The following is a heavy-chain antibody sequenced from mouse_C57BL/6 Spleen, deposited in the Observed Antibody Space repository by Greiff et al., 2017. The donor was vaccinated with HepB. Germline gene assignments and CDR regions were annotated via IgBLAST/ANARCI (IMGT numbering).Heavy chain of an antibody. CDR1: GYTFTDYE. Sequence: LVESGAELVRPGASVTLSCKASGYTFTDYEMHWVKQTPVHGLEWIGAIDPNTGGTAYNQKFKGKAILTADKSSSTAYMERRSRTSEDSAVYYCTNTVRCYAMDYWGQGTTVTVSS. CDR3: TNTVRCYAMDY. J-gene: IGHJ4*01. CDR2: IDPNTGGT. V-gene: IGHV1-15*01.